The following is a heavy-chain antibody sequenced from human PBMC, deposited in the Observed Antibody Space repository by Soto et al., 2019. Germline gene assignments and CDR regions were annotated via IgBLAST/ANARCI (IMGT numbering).Heavy chain of an antibody. CDR3: ARPDGSGNDCHLVHF. D-gene: IGHD3-22*01. CDR1: GYTFSNYW. J-gene: IGHJ1*01. CDR2: IDPSDSHI. V-gene: IGHV5-10-1*01. Sequence: GESLKISCQGSGYTFSNYWINWVRQIPGKGLEWMGRIDPSDSHIDYSPSFQGHVTISVDKSINTAYLQWSSLKASDTAMYYCARPDGSGNDCHLVHFWGQGNLVTVSS.